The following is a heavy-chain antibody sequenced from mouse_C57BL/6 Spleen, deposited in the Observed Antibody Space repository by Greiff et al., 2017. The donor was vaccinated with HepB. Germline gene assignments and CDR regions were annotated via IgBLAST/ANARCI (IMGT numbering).Heavy chain of an antibody. V-gene: IGHV5-4*01. J-gene: IGHJ2*01. D-gene: IGHD1-1*01. CDR1: GFTFSSYA. Sequence: EVQRVESGGGLVKPGGSLKLSCAASGFTFSSYAMSWVRQTPEKRLEWVATISDGGSYTYYPDNVKGRFTISRDNAKNNLYLQMSHLKSEDTAMYYCAREGFITTVVATPFDYWGQGTTLTVSS. CDR2: ISDGGSYT. CDR3: AREGFITTVVATPFDY.